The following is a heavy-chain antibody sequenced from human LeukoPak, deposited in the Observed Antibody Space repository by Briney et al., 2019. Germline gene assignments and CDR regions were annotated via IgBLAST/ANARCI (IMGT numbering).Heavy chain of an antibody. CDR3: AKRYCGGGSCYSALDY. Sequence: PGGSLRLSCAASGFIFNTNAMTWVRQAPGKGLEWVSTVTGSDGSTFYANSVKGRFTISRDNSKNTVFLHMTSLRAEDTAVYYCAKRYCGGGSCYSALDYWGQGTLVTVSS. CDR1: GFIFNTNA. CDR2: VTGSDGST. J-gene: IGHJ4*02. D-gene: IGHD2-15*01. V-gene: IGHV3-23*01.